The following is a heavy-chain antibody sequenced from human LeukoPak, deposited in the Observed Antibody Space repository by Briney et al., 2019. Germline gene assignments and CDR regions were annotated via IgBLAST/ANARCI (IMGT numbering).Heavy chain of an antibody. Sequence: GGSLRLSCAASRFTFGSYAMSWVRQAPGKGLEWVSGISGSGGSTYYADSVKGRFTISRDNSKNTLYLQMNSLRAEDTAVYYCAKSGYSSGWPYYFDFWGQGTLVTVFS. CDR1: RFTFGSYA. V-gene: IGHV3-23*01. J-gene: IGHJ4*02. D-gene: IGHD6-19*01. CDR2: ISGSGGST. CDR3: AKSGYSSGWPYYFDF.